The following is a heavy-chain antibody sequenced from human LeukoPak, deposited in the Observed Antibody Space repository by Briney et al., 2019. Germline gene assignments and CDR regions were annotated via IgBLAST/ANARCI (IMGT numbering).Heavy chain of an antibody. CDR2: IYSGDNT. CDR1: GFTFSSNY. D-gene: IGHD4-23*01. Sequence: PGGSLRLSCAASGFTFSSNYMSWVRQAPGKGLEWVSVIYSGDNTYYADSVKGRFTIYRDNSKNTLYLQMNSRRAEDTAVYYCARLSYGGFDCWGQGTLVTVSS. J-gene: IGHJ4*02. CDR3: ARLSYGGFDC. V-gene: IGHV3-53*01.